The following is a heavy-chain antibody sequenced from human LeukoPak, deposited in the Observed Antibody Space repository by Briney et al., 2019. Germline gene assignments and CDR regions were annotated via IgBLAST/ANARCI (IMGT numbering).Heavy chain of an antibody. CDR3: AREGPYTEGAPGPFDY. V-gene: IGHV4-38-2*02. CDR1: GYSISSGYY. J-gene: IGHJ4*02. CDR2: IYHSGST. D-gene: IGHD1-26*01. Sequence: PSETLSLTCTVSGYSISSGYYWGWIRQPPGKGLEWIGSIYHSGSTYYNPSLKSRVTISADTSKNQFSLKLSSVTAADTAVHFCAREGPYTEGAPGPFDYWGQGTLVTVSS.